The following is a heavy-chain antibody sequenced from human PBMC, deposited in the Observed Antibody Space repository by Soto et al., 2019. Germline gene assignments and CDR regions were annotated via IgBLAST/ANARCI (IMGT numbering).Heavy chain of an antibody. CDR2: ISYDGSNK. CDR1: GFTFSSYG. Sequence: GESLKISCAASGFTFSSYGMHWVRQAPGKGLEWVAGISYDGSNKYYADSVKGRFTISRDNSKNTLYLQMNSLRAEDTAVYYCARTMSLTGTYTYYYDSSGYSFDYWGQGTLVTVSS. D-gene: IGHD3-22*01. J-gene: IGHJ4*02. V-gene: IGHV3-30*03. CDR3: ARTMSLTGTYTYYYDSSGYSFDY.